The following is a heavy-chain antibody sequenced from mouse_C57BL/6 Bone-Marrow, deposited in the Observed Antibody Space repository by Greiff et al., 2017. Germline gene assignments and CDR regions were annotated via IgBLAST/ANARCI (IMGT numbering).Heavy chain of an antibody. V-gene: IGHV1-67*01. CDR3: ARGVGRWYFDY. D-gene: IGHD4-1*01. Sequence: QVQLQQSGPELVRPGVSVKISCKGSGYNFTDYAMHWVKQSHAKSLEWIGVIAPYSGNTNYNQKFKGKATMTVDKSSNTAYMELARLTSEDSAIYYCARGVGRWYFDYWGQGTTLTVSS. CDR2: IAPYSGNT. CDR1: GYNFTDYA. J-gene: IGHJ2*01.